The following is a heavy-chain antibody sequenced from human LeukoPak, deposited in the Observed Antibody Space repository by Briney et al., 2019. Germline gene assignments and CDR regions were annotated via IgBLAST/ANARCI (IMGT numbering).Heavy chain of an antibody. J-gene: IGHJ4*02. V-gene: IGHV3-23*01. CDR2: ISGSGGST. CDR1: GFTFSSYA. D-gene: IGHD1-20*01. Sequence: GGSLRLSCAASGFTFSSYAMSWVRQAPGKGLEWVSAISGSGGSTYYADSVKGRFTISRDNSKNTLYLQMNSLRAEDTAVYYCARDFGLTGKVDYWGQGTLVTVSS. CDR3: ARDFGLTGKVDY.